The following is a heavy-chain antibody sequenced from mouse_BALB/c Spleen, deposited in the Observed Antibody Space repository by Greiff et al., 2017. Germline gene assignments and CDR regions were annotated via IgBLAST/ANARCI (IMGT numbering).Heavy chain of an antibody. D-gene: IGHD2-4*01. J-gene: IGHJ4*01. CDR1: GFTFSDYG. V-gene: IGHV5-15*02. CDR3: ARAMITNAMDY. Sequence: DVKLVESGGGLVKPGGSLKLSCAASGFTFSDYGMAWVRQAPGKGPEWVAFISNLAYSIYYADTVTGRFTISRENAKNTLYLEMSSLRSEDTAMYYCARAMITNAMDYWGQGTTVTVSS. CDR2: ISNLAYSI.